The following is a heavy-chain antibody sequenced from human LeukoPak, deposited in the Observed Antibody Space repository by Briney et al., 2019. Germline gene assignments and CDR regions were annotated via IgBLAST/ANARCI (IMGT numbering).Heavy chain of an antibody. CDR1: GYTFTSYA. V-gene: IGHV1-2*02. CDR2: INPNSGGT. J-gene: IGHJ4*02. CDR3: ARDGATYSSSWPDY. Sequence: GASVKVSCKASGYTFTSYAMNWVRQAPGQGLEWMGWINPNSGGTNYAQKFQGRVTMTRDTSISTAYMELSRLRSDDTAVYYCARDGATYSSSWPDYWGQGTLVTVSS. D-gene: IGHD6-13*01.